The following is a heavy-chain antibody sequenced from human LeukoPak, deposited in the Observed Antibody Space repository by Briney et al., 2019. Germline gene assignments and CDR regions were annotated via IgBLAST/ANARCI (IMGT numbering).Heavy chain of an antibody. Sequence: GGSLRLSCAASGFTFSSYAMTWVRQAPGRGLEWVSAITSSGGGTYYADSVKGRFTISRDNSKNTLSLQMNSLTAADTAIYYCVSGGDYHVRLCTYWGQGTLVTVSS. CDR3: VSGGDYHVRLCTY. J-gene: IGHJ4*01. CDR2: ITSSGGGT. CDR1: GFTFSSYA. D-gene: IGHD4-17*01. V-gene: IGHV3-23*01.